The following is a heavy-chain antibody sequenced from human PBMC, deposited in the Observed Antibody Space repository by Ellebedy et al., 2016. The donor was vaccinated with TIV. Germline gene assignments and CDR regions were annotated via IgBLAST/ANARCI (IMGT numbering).Heavy chain of an antibody. CDR2: ISSSSSTI. CDR3: AKDRSYYELTEGDAFDI. Sequence: GESLKISXAASGFTFSSYSMNWVRQAPGKGLEWVSYISSSSSTIYYADSVKGRFTISRDNSKNTLYLQMNSLRAEDTAVYYCAKDRSYYELTEGDAFDIWGQGTMVTVSS. J-gene: IGHJ3*02. V-gene: IGHV3-48*01. D-gene: IGHD3-22*01. CDR1: GFTFSSYS.